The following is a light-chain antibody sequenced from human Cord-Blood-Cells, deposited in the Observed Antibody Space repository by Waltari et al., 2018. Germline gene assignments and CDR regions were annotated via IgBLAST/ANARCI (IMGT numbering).Light chain of an antibody. CDR1: SLRSYY. CDR3: NSRDSSGNPYV. Sequence: SSELTQDPAVSVALGQTVRITCPGDSLRSYYASWYQQKPGQAPVLVIYGKNNRPSGIPDRFSGSSSGNTASLTITGAQAEDEADYYCNSRDSSGNPYVFGTGTKVTVL. J-gene: IGLJ1*01. CDR2: GKN. V-gene: IGLV3-19*01.